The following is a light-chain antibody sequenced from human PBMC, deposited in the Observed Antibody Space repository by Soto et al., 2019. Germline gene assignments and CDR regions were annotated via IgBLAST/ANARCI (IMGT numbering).Light chain of an antibody. CDR3: QKDNSAGPKT. Sequence: DIQMTQSPSSLSASVGDRLTITCRASQDITNYLAWWQQKPGKVPKRLIYAASTLQSGVTSRFNGSGSGTDFTLTISSLQPEDVATYYWQKDNSAGPKTLGPGTKVDIK. CDR1: QDITNY. J-gene: IGKJ3*01. V-gene: IGKV1-27*01. CDR2: AAS.